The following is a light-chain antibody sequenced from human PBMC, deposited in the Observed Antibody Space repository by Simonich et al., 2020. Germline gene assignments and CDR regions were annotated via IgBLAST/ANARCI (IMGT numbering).Light chain of an antibody. CDR3: QQYNNWPPFT. CDR2: GAS. Sequence: EIVMTQSPATLSVSPGERATLSCRASQSVSSNLAWSQQTPGQAPRLLIYGASTRATVIPARFSGSGSGTEFTLTISSMQSEDFAVYYCQQYNNWPPFTFGPGTKVDIK. V-gene: IGKV3-15*01. CDR1: QSVSSN. J-gene: IGKJ3*01.